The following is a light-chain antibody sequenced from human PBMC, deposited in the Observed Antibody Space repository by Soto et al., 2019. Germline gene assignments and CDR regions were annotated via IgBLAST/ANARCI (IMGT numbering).Light chain of an antibody. Sequence: EIVLTQSPGTLYLSPGERATLSCRASQSVSSSYLAWYQQKPGQAPRLLIYDTSSRATGIPDRFSGSGSGTDFTLAISRLEPEDFAVYYCQQCGSSPSFGQGTKVELK. CDR3: QQCGSSPS. V-gene: IGKV3-20*01. J-gene: IGKJ1*01. CDR2: DTS. CDR1: QSVSSSY.